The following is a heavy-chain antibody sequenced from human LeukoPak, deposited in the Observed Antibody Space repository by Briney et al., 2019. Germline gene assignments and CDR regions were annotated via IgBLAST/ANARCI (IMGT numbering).Heavy chain of an antibody. Sequence: PGGSLRLSCAASGFIFSTYSINWVRQAPGKGVEWVSHISSSSSSIYYADSVKGRFSISRDNAKNSLYLQMNSLRDEDTAVYYCARSGYGSRWYFSDHWGQGTLVTVSS. J-gene: IGHJ4*02. V-gene: IGHV3-48*02. CDR1: GFIFSTYS. CDR2: ISSSSSSI. D-gene: IGHD6-13*01. CDR3: ARSGYGSRWYFSDH.